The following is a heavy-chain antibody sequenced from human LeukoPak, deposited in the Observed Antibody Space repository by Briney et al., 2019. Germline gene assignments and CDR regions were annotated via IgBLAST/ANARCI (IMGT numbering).Heavy chain of an antibody. V-gene: IGHV4-34*01. Sequence: KPSETLSLTCAVYGGSFSGYYWSWIRKPPGKGLEWIGEIHHSRSTNYHPSLKSRVTISVDTSKNQFSLKLSSVTAADTAVYYCARRLGRKFGERFYYYHYMDVWGKGTTVTISS. CDR1: GGSFSGYY. CDR2: IHHSRST. J-gene: IGHJ6*03. CDR3: ARRLGRKFGERFYYYHYMDV. D-gene: IGHD3-10*01.